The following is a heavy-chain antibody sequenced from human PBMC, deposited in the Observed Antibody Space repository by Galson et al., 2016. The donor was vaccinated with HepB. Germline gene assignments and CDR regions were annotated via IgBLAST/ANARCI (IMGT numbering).Heavy chain of an antibody. D-gene: IGHD3-22*01. V-gene: IGHV1-24*01. CDR2: FDPDDGET. J-gene: IGHJ4*02. CDR1: GETLTYLS. CDR3: AIGDVYDTSAFLWVVGSFDY. Sequence: SVKVSCKVSGETLTYLSIHWLRQAPGKGLEWLGGFDPDDGETDYAQRFAGRLTLTEDTSTGTAYMDLSSLRSKDTAVYYCAIGDVYDTSAFLWVVGSFDYWGQGTLVTVSS.